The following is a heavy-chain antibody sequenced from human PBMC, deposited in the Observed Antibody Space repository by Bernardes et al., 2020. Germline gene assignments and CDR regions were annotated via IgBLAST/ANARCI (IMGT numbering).Heavy chain of an antibody. CDR2: INHSGST. V-gene: IGHV4-34*01. Sequence: LSLTCAVYGGSVSGYYWSWIRQPPGKGLEWIGEINHSGSTNYNPSLKSRVTISVDTSKNQFSLKLSSVTAADTAVYYCAREYGDGFDYWGQGTLVTVSS. CDR1: GGSVSGYY. J-gene: IGHJ4*02. CDR3: AREYGDGFDY. D-gene: IGHD4-17*01.